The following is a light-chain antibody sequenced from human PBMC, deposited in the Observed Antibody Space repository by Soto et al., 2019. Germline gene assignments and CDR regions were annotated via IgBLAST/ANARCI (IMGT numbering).Light chain of an antibody. CDR2: DAS. V-gene: IGKV3-15*01. Sequence: EIVLTQSPATLSLSPGERATLSCRASQSVSSYLAWYQQKPGQAPRLLIYDASTRATGIPPRFSGGGSGTEFTVTISSLQSEDFAVYYCQQYNIWWTFGQGTKVDIK. J-gene: IGKJ1*01. CDR3: QQYNIWWT. CDR1: QSVSSY.